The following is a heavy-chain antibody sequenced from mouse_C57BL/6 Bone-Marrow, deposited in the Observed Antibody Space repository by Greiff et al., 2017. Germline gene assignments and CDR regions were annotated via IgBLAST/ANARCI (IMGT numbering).Heavy chain of an antibody. J-gene: IGHJ1*03. CDR1: GYTFTSYW. Sequence: QVQLQQPGAELVKPGASVKMSCKASGYTFTSYWITWVKQRPGQGLEWIGDIYPGSGSTNYNEKLKSKATLTVDTSSSTAYMQLSSLTSEDSAVYYCARRGYYGSSYWYFDVWGTGTTGTV. CDR2: IYPGSGST. CDR3: ARRGYYGSSYWYFDV. D-gene: IGHD1-1*01. V-gene: IGHV1-55*01.